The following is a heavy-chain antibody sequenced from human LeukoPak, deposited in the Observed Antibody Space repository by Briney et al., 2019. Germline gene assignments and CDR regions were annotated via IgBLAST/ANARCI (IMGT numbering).Heavy chain of an antibody. CDR2: ISGSGGST. Sequence: EGSLRLSSAASGFTLSSYAMSWVRQAPGKGLEWVSAISGSGGSTYYAHSVKGRFTISRDNSKNTLYLQMNSLRAEDTAVYYCAKDRRQQLVRGLDYWGQGTLVTVSS. J-gene: IGHJ4*02. CDR3: AKDRRQQLVRGLDY. V-gene: IGHV3-23*01. CDR1: GFTLSSYA. D-gene: IGHD6-13*01.